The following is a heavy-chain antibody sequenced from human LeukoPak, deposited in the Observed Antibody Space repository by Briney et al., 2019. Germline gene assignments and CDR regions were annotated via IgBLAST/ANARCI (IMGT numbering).Heavy chain of an antibody. CDR1: GFTFSGYW. CDR2: LNSDGTTI. J-gene: IGHJ4*02. V-gene: IGHV3-74*01. CDR3: ARDDGSRIFDY. D-gene: IGHD2-2*03. Sequence: GGSLRLSCVASGFTFSGYWMHWVRQAPGMGLVWVSRLNSDGTTINYADSVKGRFTISRDNSKNTLYLQMNSLRAEDTAVYYCARDDGSRIFDYWGQGTLVTVSS.